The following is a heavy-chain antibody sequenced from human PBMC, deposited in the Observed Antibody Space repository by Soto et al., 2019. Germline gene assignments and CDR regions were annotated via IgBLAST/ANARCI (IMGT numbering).Heavy chain of an antibody. CDR1: GGSISSGGYS. CDR3: ARSGYSYGYPDYYGLDV. J-gene: IGHJ6*02. CDR2: IYHSGST. Sequence: SETLSLTCAVSGGSISSGGYSWSWIRQPPGKGLEWIGYIYHSGSTDYTPSLKSRVTISVDRSKNQFSLKLSTVTAADTAVYYCARSGYSYGYPDYYGLDVWGQGTTVSVAS. V-gene: IGHV4-30-2*01. D-gene: IGHD5-18*01.